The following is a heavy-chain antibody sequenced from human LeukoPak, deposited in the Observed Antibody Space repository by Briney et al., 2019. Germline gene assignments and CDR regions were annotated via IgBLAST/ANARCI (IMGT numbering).Heavy chain of an antibody. CDR1: GGSISSGSYY. D-gene: IGHD3-22*01. J-gene: IGHJ4*02. CDR3: ARDRRTSSSGYYLYYFDY. Sequence: SETLSLTCTVSGGSISSGSYYWSWIRQPAGKGLEWIGRIYTSGSTNYNPSLKSRVTISVDTSKNQFSLNLSSVTAADTAVYYCARDRRTSSSGYYLYYFDYWGQGTLVTVSS. CDR2: IYTSGST. V-gene: IGHV4-61*02.